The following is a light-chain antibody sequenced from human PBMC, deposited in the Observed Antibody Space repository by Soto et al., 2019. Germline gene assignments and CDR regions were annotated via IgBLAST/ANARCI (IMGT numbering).Light chain of an antibody. CDR2: DVS. V-gene: IGKV3-11*01. J-gene: IGKJ1*01. Sequence: IVLTQSPATLSLSPGETANLPCRASQGVGIYLVWYQQKRGQGPRLLIYDVSKRATGIPARFSATGSGTDFTLTISSLEPEDFAVYYCQQRSVWPRTFGQGTKVEIK. CDR3: QQRSVWPRT. CDR1: QGVGIY.